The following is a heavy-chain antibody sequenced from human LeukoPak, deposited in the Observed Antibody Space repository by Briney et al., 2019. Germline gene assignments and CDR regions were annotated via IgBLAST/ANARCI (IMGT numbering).Heavy chain of an antibody. Sequence: GASVKVSCKASGYTFTTYYMHWVRQAPGQGLEWMGIINPSGGSTSYAQKFQGRVTMTRDTSTSTVYMELSSLRSEDTAVCYCARETELPSYYYYGMDVWGQGTTVTVSS. CDR3: ARETELPSYYYYGMDV. J-gene: IGHJ6*02. CDR2: INPSGGST. V-gene: IGHV1-46*01. D-gene: IGHD5-24*01. CDR1: GYTFTTYY.